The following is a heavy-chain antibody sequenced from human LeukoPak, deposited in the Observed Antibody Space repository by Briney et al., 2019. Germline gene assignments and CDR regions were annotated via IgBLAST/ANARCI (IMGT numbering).Heavy chain of an antibody. V-gene: IGHV3-74*01. CDR2: LNNDGSTS. J-gene: IGHJ4*02. Sequence: QPGGSLRLSCAASGFTFTNYWMHWVRQAPGKGLVWVSRLNNDGSTSSYADFVKGRFTISRDNAKNTLYLQMNSLRAEDTAVYYCARDRRRGYDYAHDYWGQGTLVTVSS. D-gene: IGHD5-18*01. CDR3: ARDRRRGYDYAHDY. CDR1: GFTFTNYW.